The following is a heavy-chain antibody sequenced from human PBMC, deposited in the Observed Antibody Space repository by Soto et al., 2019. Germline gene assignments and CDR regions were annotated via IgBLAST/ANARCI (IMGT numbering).Heavy chain of an antibody. CDR2: LSDSGGSI. CDR3: ANSDSYYDSSGPGY. J-gene: IGHJ4*02. D-gene: IGHD3-22*01. CDR1: GFTFNRHA. Sequence: PGGSLRLSCTASGFTFNRHAMTWVRQAPGKGLEWVSGLSDSGGSIYYADSVKGRFTISRDNSMNTLYLQMNTLRAEDTAVYYCANSDSYYDSSGPGYWGQGTLVTVSS. V-gene: IGHV3-23*01.